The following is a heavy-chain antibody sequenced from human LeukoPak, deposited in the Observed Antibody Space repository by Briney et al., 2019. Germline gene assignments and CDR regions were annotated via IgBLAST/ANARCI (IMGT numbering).Heavy chain of an antibody. J-gene: IGHJ4*02. D-gene: IGHD3-10*01. CDR1: GFTFSSYG. V-gene: IGHV3-21*04. CDR2: ISSSSRYI. CDR3: AKDRVRGMAYFDY. Sequence: GGSLRLSCAASGFTFSSYGMNWVRQAPGKGLEWVSSISSSSRYIYYADSVKGRFTISRDNAKNSLYLQMNSLRAEDTAVYYCAKDRVRGMAYFDYWGQGTLVTVSS.